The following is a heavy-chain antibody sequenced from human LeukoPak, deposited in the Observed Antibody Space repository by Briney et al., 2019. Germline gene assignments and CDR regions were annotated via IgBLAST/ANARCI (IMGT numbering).Heavy chain of an antibody. D-gene: IGHD3-16*01. CDR3: AREASLGGDAFDI. CDR1: GYTFTSYY. J-gene: IGHJ3*02. CDR2: INPSGGST. Sequence: ASVKVSCKASGYTFTSYYMHWVRQAPGQGLEWMGIINPSGGSTSYAQRFQDRVTITRDTSATTAYMELSSLRSEDTAVYYCAREASLGGDAFDIWGQGTMVTVSS. V-gene: IGHV1-46*01.